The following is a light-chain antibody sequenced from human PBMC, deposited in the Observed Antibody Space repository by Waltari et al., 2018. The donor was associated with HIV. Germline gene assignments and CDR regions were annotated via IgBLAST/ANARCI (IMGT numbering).Light chain of an antibody. Sequence: QSVLTQPPSASGTPGQRVTISCSGSRSNIGTNTVHWYQQLPGTAPKLLIYTNNQRPSGVPDRFSGSKSGTSASLAISGLQSEDEADYYCAAWDDSLNGNVFGPGTKVTVL. CDR1: RSNIGTNT. J-gene: IGLJ1*01. CDR3: AAWDDSLNGNV. CDR2: TNN. V-gene: IGLV1-44*01.